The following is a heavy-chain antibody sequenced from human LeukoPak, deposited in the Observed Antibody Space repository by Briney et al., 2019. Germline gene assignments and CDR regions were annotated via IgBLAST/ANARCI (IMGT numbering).Heavy chain of an antibody. CDR1: RFTFCGYW. Sequence: GGTLRLSSVGSRFTFCGYWMHTVAQAPGHERMWVSRINTDVRITSYAATGTGGFTISYDNSQNRMYLQMNSLRAEDTAVYYCAKEMYYYDSSGYLIDWGQGTLVTVSS. D-gene: IGHD3-22*01. J-gene: IGHJ4*02. V-gene: IGHV3-74*01. CDR2: INTDVRIT. CDR3: AKEMYYYDSSGYLID.